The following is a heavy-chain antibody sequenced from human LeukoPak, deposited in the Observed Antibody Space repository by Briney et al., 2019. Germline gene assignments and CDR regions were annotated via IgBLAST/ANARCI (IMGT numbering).Heavy chain of an antibody. Sequence: SVKVSCKAFGGTFSSYAISWVRQAPGQGLEWMGGIIPIFGTANYAQKFQGRVTITADESTSTAYMELSSLRSEDTAVYYCAREGATVVYFDYWGQGTLVTVSS. D-gene: IGHD4-23*01. CDR3: AREGATVVYFDY. V-gene: IGHV1-69*13. CDR1: GGTFSSYA. J-gene: IGHJ4*02. CDR2: IIPIFGTA.